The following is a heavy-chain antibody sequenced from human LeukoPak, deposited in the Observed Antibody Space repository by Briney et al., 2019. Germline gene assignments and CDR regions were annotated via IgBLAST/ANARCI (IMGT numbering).Heavy chain of an antibody. V-gene: IGHV4-39*01. J-gene: IGHJ4*02. Sequence: PSETLSLTCTVSGGSISSSGYYWGWIRQPPGKGLEWIGSIYYSGSTYYNPSLKSRVTISVDTSKNQFSLKLSSVTAADTAVYYCASLEDSTDYWGQGTLVTVSS. D-gene: IGHD2-2*01. CDR3: ASLEDSTDY. CDR2: IYYSGST. CDR1: GGSISSSGYY.